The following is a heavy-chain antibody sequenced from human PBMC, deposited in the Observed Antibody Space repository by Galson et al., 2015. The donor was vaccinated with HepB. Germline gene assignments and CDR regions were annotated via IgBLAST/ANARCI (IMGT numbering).Heavy chain of an antibody. D-gene: IGHD3-10*01. J-gene: IGHJ3*02. CDR1: GYTFSTYG. V-gene: IGHV1-18*04. Sequence: SVKVSCKASGYTFSTYGVSWVRQAPGQGLEWMGWISSYNGDTKRAQKVQDRLTMTTDTSTSTAYMELRSLRFDDTAVYYCARVWLSGGFNGNGFGIWGQGTMVTVSS. CDR3: ARVWLSGGFNGNGFGI. CDR2: ISSYNGDT.